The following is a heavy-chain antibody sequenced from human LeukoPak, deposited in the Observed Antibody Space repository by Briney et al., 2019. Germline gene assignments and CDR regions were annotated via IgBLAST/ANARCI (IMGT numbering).Heavy chain of an antibody. D-gene: IGHD3-10*01. CDR1: GAPISTGGYY. CDR3: ARDQAYYLGSETSTLDV. Sequence: PSETLSLTCTFSGAPISTGGYYWTWIRQSPGEGLEWIGYIYYTGSVDYNPSLKGRLVMSLDTSKNQFSLELNSVTAADTAVYYCARDQAYYLGSETSTLDVWGQGTAVTVSS. J-gene: IGHJ6*02. CDR2: IYYTGSV. V-gene: IGHV4-31*03.